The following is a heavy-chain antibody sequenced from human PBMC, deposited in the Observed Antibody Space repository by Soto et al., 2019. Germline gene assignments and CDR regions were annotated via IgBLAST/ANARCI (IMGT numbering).Heavy chain of an antibody. J-gene: IGHJ4*02. CDR3: AKGGIDRPTSRRTRERHYDFWSGPISYYFDY. CDR1: GFTFSSYA. V-gene: IGHV3-23*01. D-gene: IGHD3-3*01. Sequence: GGSLRLSCAASGFTFSSYAMSWVRQAPGKGLEWVSAISGSGGSTYYADSVKGRFTISRDNSKNTLYLQMNSLRAEDTAVYYCAKGGIDRPTSRRTRERHYDFWSGPISYYFDYWGQGTLVTVSS. CDR2: ISGSGGST.